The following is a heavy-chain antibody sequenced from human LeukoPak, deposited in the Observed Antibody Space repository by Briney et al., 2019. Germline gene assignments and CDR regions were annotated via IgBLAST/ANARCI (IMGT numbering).Heavy chain of an antibody. J-gene: IGHJ4*02. CDR3: ARRRILTGYYYYFDY. V-gene: IGHV5-51*01. CDR2: IYPGDSDT. D-gene: IGHD3-9*01. Sequence: GESLKISCKGSGYSFTSYWFGWVRQMPGKGLEWMGIIYPGDSDTRYSPSFQGQVTISADKSISTAYLQWSSLKASDTAMYYCARRRILTGYYYYFDYWGQGTLVTVSS. CDR1: GYSFTSYW.